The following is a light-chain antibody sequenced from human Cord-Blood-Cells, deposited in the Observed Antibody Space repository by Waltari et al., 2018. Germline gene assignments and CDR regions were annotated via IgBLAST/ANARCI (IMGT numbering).Light chain of an antibody. J-gene: IGKJ2*01. CDR2: GAA. CDR1: QSVSSCY. V-gene: IGKV3-20*01. CDR3: QQYGSSPRT. Sequence: EIVLTHSPGPLPLSPGERATRACRASQSVSSCYLAWYQQKPGQAPRLPIYGAASRATGIPHRFSGSESGTDFTLTISRLEPEDFSVYYCQQYGSSPRTFSQGTKLEIK.